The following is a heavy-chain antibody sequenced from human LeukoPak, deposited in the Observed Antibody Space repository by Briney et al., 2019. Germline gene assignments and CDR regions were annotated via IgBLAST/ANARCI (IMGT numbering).Heavy chain of an antibody. CDR1: GYTFTSYD. V-gene: IGHV1-8*03. D-gene: IGHD3-16*02. J-gene: IGHJ4*02. CDR3: ARARYYDYVWGSYRYFDY. CDR2: MNPNSGNT. Sequence: ASVKVSCKASGYTFTSYDINWVRQAPGQGLEWMGWMNPNSGNTGYAQKFQGRVTITRNTSISTAYMELSSLRSEDTAVYYCARARYYDYVWGSYRYFDYWGQGTLVTVSS.